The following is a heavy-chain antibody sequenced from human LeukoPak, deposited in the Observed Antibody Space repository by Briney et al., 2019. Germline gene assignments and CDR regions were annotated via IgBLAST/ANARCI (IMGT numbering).Heavy chain of an antibody. D-gene: IGHD5-18*01. CDR1: GFAFSSYA. CDR2: ISASGGST. CDR3: AKDFLRRGYSDVVGLAFDY. V-gene: IGHV3-23*01. Sequence: GGSLRLSCAASGFAFSSYAMSWVRQAPGRGLEWVSSISASGGSTYYADSVKGRFTISRDNSKNTLYPQMSSLRADDKAVYYCAKDFLRRGYSDVVGLAFDYWGQGTLVPVSS. J-gene: IGHJ4*02.